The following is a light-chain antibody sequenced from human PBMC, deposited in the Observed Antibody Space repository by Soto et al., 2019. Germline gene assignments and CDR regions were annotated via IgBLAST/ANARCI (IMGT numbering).Light chain of an antibody. CDR3: GSWDSSLSAYV. CDR1: SSNIGGNS. CDR2: DDD. V-gene: IGLV1-51*01. J-gene: IGLJ1*01. Sequence: QSVLAQPPSVSAAPGQRVTISCSVSSSNIGGNSVSWYQQLPGTAPKLLIYDDDKRPSGIPGRFSGSKSGTSATLGITGFQTGDEADYYCGSWDSSLSAYVFGTGTKVTVL.